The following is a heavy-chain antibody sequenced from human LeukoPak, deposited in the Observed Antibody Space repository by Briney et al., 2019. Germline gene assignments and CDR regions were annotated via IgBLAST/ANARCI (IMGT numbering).Heavy chain of an antibody. V-gene: IGHV3-15*01. J-gene: IGHJ4*02. D-gene: IGHD5-12*01. CDR3: YPVLVWGGYDAKETDK. CDR2: IKSKSDGGAT. CDR1: GFTFSYAW. Sequence: GGSLRLSCVASGFTFSYAWMNWVRQAPGKGLEWVGRIKSKSDGGATDYTAPLKGRFTISRDDSENTLYLHMNSLGTEDTGVYYCYPVLVWGGYDAKETDKWGQGTLVTVSS.